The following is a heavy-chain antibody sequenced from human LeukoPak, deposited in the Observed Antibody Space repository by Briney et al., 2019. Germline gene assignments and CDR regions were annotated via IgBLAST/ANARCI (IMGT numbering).Heavy chain of an antibody. CDR3: ARTRDYGGKLDY. CDR1: GFPFSSYG. D-gene: IGHD4-23*01. V-gene: IGHV3-30*03. CDR2: ISSDGANK. J-gene: IGHJ4*02. Sequence: GRSLRLSCAASGFPFSSYGMHWVRQAPGKGLEWVSFISSDGANKYYADSVKGRFTISRDNSKNTLYLQMNSLRGDDTGMYYCARTRDYGGKLDYWGQGTLVTVSS.